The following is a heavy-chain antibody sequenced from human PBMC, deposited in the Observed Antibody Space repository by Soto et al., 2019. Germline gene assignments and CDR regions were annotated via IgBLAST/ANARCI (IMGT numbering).Heavy chain of an antibody. Sequence: QVQLQESGPGLVKPSQTLSLTCTVSGGSISSGGYYWSWIRQHPGKGLEWLGYIYYSGSTYYNPSLKSRVTISVDTSKNQFSLKLSSVTAADTAVYSCARDVGRGYSGYNAGEFDYWGQGTLVTVSS. D-gene: IGHD5-12*01. CDR3: ARDVGRGYSGYNAGEFDY. J-gene: IGHJ4*02. V-gene: IGHV4-31*03. CDR1: GGSISSGGYY. CDR2: IYYSGST.